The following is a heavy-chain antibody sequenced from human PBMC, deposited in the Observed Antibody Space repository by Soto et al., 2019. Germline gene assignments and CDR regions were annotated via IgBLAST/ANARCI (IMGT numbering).Heavy chain of an antibody. CDR3: ARDSGYYDIVTGYYRSDNAFDI. CDR1: GFTFSSYA. J-gene: IGHJ3*02. V-gene: IGHV3-30-3*01. D-gene: IGHD3-9*01. CDR2: ISYDGSNK. Sequence: PGVSLRLSCAASGFTFSSYAMHWVRQAPGKGLEWVAVISYDGSNKYYADSVKGRFTISRDNSKNTLYLQMNSLRAEDTAVYYCARDSGYYDIVTGYYRSDNAFDIWGQGTMVTVAS.